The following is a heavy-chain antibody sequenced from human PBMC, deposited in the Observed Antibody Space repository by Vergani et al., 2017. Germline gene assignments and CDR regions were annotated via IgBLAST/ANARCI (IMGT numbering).Heavy chain of an antibody. V-gene: IGHV5-51*01. CDR1: EYSFGNYW. D-gene: IGHD1-1*01. Sequence: EVELVQSGPEMRKPGESLKISCKGSEYSFGNYWIGWVRQMPGKGLEWMGIIYPADSDTRYSPSFQGQVTISADKSISTAFLQWDSLKASDTALYYCARHTTYTDYWGQGNLVTVSS. J-gene: IGHJ4*02. CDR2: IYPADSDT. CDR3: ARHTTYTDY.